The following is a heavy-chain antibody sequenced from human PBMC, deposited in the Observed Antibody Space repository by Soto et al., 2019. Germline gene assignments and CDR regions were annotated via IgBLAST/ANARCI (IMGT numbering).Heavy chain of an antibody. J-gene: IGHJ4*02. CDR3: ARSPKDFSSGSSLY. CDR2: MNPNSGNT. V-gene: IGHV1-8*01. D-gene: IGHD3-3*01. CDR1: GYPFTNYD. Sequence: ASVKVSCKASGYPFTNYDINWVRQATGQGLEWVGWMNPNSGNTGYAQKFQGRVTMTTGASTSTAYMELRSLRSEDTAVYYCARSPKDFSSGSSLYWGQGTLVTVSS.